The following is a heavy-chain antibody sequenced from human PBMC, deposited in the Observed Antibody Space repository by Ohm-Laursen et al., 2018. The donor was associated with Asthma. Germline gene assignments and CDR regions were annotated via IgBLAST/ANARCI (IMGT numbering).Heavy chain of an antibody. V-gene: IGHV1-8*01. CDR1: GYTFTSYD. D-gene: IGHD6-19*01. CDR3: AAESASSGWYRQWYFDY. J-gene: IGHJ4*02. Sequence: SSVKVSCKASGYTFTSYDINWVRQATGQGLEWMGWMNPNSGNTGYAQKFQGRVTMTRNTSISTAYMELSSLRSEDTAVYYCAAESASSGWYRQWYFDYWGQGTLATVSS. CDR2: MNPNSGNT.